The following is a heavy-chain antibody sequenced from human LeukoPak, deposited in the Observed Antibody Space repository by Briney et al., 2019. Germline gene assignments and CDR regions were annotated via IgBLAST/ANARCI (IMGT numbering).Heavy chain of an antibody. J-gene: IGHJ4*02. Sequence: ASVKVSCKASGYTFTASYMYWLRQAPGQGLEWMGGIYPNSGDTNYAQKFQGRVTMTRDTSISTAYMELSGLRSDDTAVYYCVRDGQSMKVEFDLWGQGTLVTVSS. D-gene: IGHD2-15*01. V-gene: IGHV1-2*02. CDR1: GYTFTASY. CDR3: VRDGQSMKVEFDL. CDR2: IYPNSGDT.